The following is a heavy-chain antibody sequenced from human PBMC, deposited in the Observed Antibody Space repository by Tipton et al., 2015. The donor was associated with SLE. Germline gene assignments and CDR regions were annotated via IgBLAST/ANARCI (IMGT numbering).Heavy chain of an antibody. CDR3: ARGSPLDPGLIHY. V-gene: IGHV4-31*03. D-gene: IGHD2-21*01. CDR1: GGSISSGGYY. J-gene: IGHJ4*02. CDR2: IYYTGST. Sequence: TLSLTCTVSGGSISSGGYYWSWIRQHPGKGLEWIGYIYYTGSTYYNPSLKSRVTISVDTSKNQFSLKLSAVTAADTAVYYCARGSPLDPGLIHYRGQGTRVSVSS.